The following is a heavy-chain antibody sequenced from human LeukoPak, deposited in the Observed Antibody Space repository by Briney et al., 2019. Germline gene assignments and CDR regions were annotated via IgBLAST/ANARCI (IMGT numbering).Heavy chain of an antibody. J-gene: IGHJ4*02. CDR3: AREKITMIVVPFDY. V-gene: IGHV3-7*01. Sequence: GGSLRLSCAASGFTFSSYWMSWVRQAPGKGLERVANIKQDGSEKYYVDSVKGRFTISRDNAKNSLYLQMNSLRAEDTAVYYCAREKITMIVVPFDYWGQGTLVTVSS. D-gene: IGHD3-22*01. CDR1: GFTFSSYW. CDR2: IKQDGSEK.